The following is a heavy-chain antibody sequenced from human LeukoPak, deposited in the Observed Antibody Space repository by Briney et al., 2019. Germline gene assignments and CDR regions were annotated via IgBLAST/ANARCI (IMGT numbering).Heavy chain of an antibody. CDR3: ARDQREPWNYNYYGMYV. J-gene: IGHJ6*02. CDR1: GLTSNSNT. D-gene: IGHD1-26*01. V-gene: IGHV3-21*01. CDR2: FGTFSGHT. Sequence: PGESLTLSCAASGLTSNSNTFNWVRQAPGKGLEWVSSFGTFSGHTYYADSVRGRFTMSSDSAKNSLFLQMDSLRVDDTAIYHCARDQREPWNYNYYGMYVCGQGTTVTVSS.